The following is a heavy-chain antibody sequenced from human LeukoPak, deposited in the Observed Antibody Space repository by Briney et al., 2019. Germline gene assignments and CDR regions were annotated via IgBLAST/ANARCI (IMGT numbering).Heavy chain of an antibody. CDR3: ARGPHYYDKSVAFDI. CDR2: INSDGSST. Sequence: PGGSLRLSCAASGFTFSSYWMHWVRQAPGKGLVWVSRINSDGSSTIYADSVKGRFTISRDNAKNTLYLQMNSLRAEDTAVYYCARGPHYYDKSVAFDIWGQGTMVTVSS. D-gene: IGHD3-22*01. CDR1: GFTFSSYW. V-gene: IGHV3-74*01. J-gene: IGHJ3*02.